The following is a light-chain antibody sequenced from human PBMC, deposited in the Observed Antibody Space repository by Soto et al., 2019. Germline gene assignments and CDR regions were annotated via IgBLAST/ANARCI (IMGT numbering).Light chain of an antibody. CDR2: WAS. V-gene: IGKV4-1*01. Sequence: DIVLTQSPDSLAVSLGERATINCKSSQSVLYSSNNKNYLTWYQQKPGQPPKLLIYWASTRESGVPDRFSGRSSGTAFTLTISSLQAEDVAVYYYQQYYRPPPTFGQGTKVEIK. J-gene: IGKJ1*01. CDR1: QSVLYSSNNKNY. CDR3: QQYYRPPPT.